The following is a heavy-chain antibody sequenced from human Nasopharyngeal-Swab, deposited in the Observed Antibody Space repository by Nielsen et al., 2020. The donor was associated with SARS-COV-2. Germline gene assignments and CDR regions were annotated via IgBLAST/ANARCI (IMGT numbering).Heavy chain of an antibody. V-gene: IGHV3-74*01. D-gene: IGHD7-27*01. CDR2: INNDGSRT. J-gene: IGHJ4*02. Sequence: GESLKISCVVSGFTFTDSWIHWVRHAPGKGLVWVSRINNDGSRTGYADSVKGRFTISRDNAKNTIYLQMHSLRAEDTAVYYCARDFDQTGDWGQGTLVTVSS. CDR3: ARDFDQTGD. CDR1: GFTFTDSW.